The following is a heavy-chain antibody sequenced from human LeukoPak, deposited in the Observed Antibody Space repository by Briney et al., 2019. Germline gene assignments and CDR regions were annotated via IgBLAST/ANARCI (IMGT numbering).Heavy chain of an antibody. J-gene: IGHJ5*02. Sequence: ASVKVSCKASGYTFTIYYMHWVRQAPGQGLEWMGIINPSGGSTSYAQKFQGRVTLTRDMSTSTDYMELRSLKSEDTAVYYCARDNSVGDIAWWFDPWGQGTLVTVSS. CDR3: ARDNSVGDIAWWFDP. CDR1: GYTFTIYY. D-gene: IGHD3-10*01. CDR2: INPSGGST. V-gene: IGHV1-46*01.